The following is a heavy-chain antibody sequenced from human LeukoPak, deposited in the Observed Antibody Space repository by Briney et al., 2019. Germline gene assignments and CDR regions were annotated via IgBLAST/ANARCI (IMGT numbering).Heavy chain of an antibody. CDR3: ARLRRSTYYDFWSGYYLDY. CDR2: IYYSGST. V-gene: IGHV4-59*08. D-gene: IGHD3-3*01. Sequence: SETLSLTCTVSGGSISSCYWSWIRQPPGKGLEWIGYIYYSGSTNYNPSLKSRVTISVDTSKNQFSLELSSVTAADTAVYYCARLRRSTYYDFWSGYYLDYWGQGTLVTVSS. CDR1: GGSISSCY. J-gene: IGHJ4*02.